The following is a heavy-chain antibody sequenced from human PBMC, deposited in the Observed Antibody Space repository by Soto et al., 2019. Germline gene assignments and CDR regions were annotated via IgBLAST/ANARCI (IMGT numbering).Heavy chain of an antibody. CDR3: ARQDFVVVEDAVPGEPDGSDV. CDR1: GGSISSESHF. V-gene: IGHV4-39*01. J-gene: IGHJ3*01. CDR2: ILHRGNT. Sequence: SETLSLTCNVSGGSISSESHFWAWIRQPPGETLEWIGSILHRGNTYYNPSLRGRVAMSVDTSKSSFSLRLESLTVADTAVYYCARQDFVVVEDAVPGEPDGSDVWGQGTKVTVSS. D-gene: IGHD2-15*01.